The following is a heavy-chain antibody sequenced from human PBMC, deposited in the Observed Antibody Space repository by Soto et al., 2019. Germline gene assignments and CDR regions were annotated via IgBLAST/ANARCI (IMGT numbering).Heavy chain of an antibody. CDR3: ARHFRGDYDSGSYYNGFDY. D-gene: IGHD3-10*01. Sequence: PSETLSLTCTVSGGSISSYYWSWIRQPPGKGLEWIGYIYYSGSTNYNPSLKSRVTISVDTSKNQFSLKLSSVTAADTAVYYCARHFRGDYDSGSYYNGFDYWGQGTLVTVSS. J-gene: IGHJ4*02. CDR2: IYYSGST. V-gene: IGHV4-59*08. CDR1: GGSISSYY.